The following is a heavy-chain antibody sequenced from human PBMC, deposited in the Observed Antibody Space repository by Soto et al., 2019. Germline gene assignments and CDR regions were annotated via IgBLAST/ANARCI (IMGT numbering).Heavy chain of an antibody. Sequence: PSQTLSLTCAISGDSVCSNSAAWNWIRQSPSRGLEWLGRTYYRSKWYNDYAVSVKSRITINPDTSKNQFSLQLNSVTPEDTAVYYCARDGGPYCSSTSCYRRWFDPWGQGTLVTVSS. CDR1: GDSVCSNSAA. V-gene: IGHV6-1*01. CDR3: ARDGGPYCSSTSCYRRWFDP. D-gene: IGHD2-2*01. CDR2: TYYRSKWYN. J-gene: IGHJ5*02.